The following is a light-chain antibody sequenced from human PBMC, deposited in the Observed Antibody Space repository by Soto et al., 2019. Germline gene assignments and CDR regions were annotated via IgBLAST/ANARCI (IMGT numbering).Light chain of an antibody. J-gene: IGLJ1*01. CDR2: EVY. CDR3: SSYAGFILYV. V-gene: IGLV2-8*01. Sequence: QSVLTQPPSASGSPGQSVTISCTGTSGDVGGYNFVSWYQQHPGKAPKLIIYEVYKRPSGVPDRFSGSKSGNTASLTVSGLQAEDEADYYCSSYAGFILYVFGTGTKVTVL. CDR1: SGDVGGYNF.